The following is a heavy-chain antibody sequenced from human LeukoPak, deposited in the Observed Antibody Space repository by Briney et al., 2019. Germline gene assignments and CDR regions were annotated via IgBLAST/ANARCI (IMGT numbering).Heavy chain of an antibody. CDR2: ISYDGSNK. D-gene: IGHD3-22*01. V-gene: IGHV3-30-3*01. CDR3: AAELVVIDAFDI. CDR1: GFTFSSYV. Sequence: GGSLRLSCAASGFTFSSYVMHWVRQAPGKGLEWVAVISYDGSNKYYADSVKGRFTISRDNSKNTLYLQMNSLRAEDTAVYYCAAELVVIDAFDIWGQGAMVTVSS. J-gene: IGHJ3*02.